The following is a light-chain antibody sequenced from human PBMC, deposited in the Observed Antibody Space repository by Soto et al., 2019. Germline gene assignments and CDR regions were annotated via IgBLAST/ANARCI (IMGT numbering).Light chain of an antibody. CDR3: QQYNNWPYT. V-gene: IGKV3-15*01. Sequence: EIVMTQSPVTLSVSPGERAALSCRASQNVGSKFAWYQQRPGQAPRVLIYGTSTRATGVPARFSGSGSGTDFTLTISSLQSEDFAVYYCQQYNNWPYTFGQGTRLEIK. J-gene: IGKJ2*01. CDR2: GTS. CDR1: QNVGSK.